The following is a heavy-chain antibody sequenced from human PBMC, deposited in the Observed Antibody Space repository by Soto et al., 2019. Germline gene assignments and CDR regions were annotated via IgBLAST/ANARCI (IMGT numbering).Heavy chain of an antibody. CDR1: GYTFNAFY. CDR3: ARVALGYDYADV. Sequence: ASVKVACKAFGYTFNAFYMHWVRQAPGQGLEWMGVINPSGDGTSYAQEFQGRVTMTRDTSTSTVYMELSSLRSEDTAVYYCARVALGYDYADVWGQGTTVTVSS. J-gene: IGHJ6*02. V-gene: IGHV1-46*02. D-gene: IGHD4-17*01. CDR2: INPSGDGT.